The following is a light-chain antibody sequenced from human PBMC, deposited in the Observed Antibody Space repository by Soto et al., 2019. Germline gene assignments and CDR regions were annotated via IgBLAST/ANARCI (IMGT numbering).Light chain of an antibody. CDR2: EVR. V-gene: IGLV2-14*01. CDR3: LSYTATNTLV. Sequence: QSALTQPASVSESPGQSITISCTGTSSDVGGYNYVSWYQHHPGRAPKLMIYEVRNRPSGVSNRFSGSKSGNTASLTISGLQAEDEADYYCLSYTATNTLVFGGGTKLTVL. CDR1: SSDVGGYNY. J-gene: IGLJ2*01.